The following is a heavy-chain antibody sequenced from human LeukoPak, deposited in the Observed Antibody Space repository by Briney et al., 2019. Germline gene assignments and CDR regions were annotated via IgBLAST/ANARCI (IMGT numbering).Heavy chain of an antibody. CDR1: GFTFRNFG. CDR3: ARDAYSSSWYMGSGWTDAFDI. J-gene: IGHJ3*02. D-gene: IGHD6-13*01. Sequence: GGSLRLSCAASGFTFRNFGMHWVRQAPGQGLEWVGWINPNSGGTNYAQKFQGWVTMTRDTSISTAYMELSRLRSDDTAVYYCARDAYSSSWYMGSGWTDAFDIWGQGTMVTVSS. CDR2: INPNSGGT. V-gene: IGHV1-2*04.